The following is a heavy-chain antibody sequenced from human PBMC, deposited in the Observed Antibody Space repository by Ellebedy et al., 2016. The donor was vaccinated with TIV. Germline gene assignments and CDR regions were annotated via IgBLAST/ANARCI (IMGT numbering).Heavy chain of an antibody. CDR3: AGGSSWKSKCKY. CDR2: IYYSGST. J-gene: IGHJ4*02. V-gene: IGHV4-59*08. Sequence: MPGGSLRPSCTLPGGSISSHYWSWTRQPPGKGLEWIGYIYYSGSTNYNPSLKSPFTISVDTSKNPFSLKLSSVTAADTALYYWAGGSSWKSKCKYWGQGTLVTVSS. D-gene: IGHD6-13*01. CDR1: GGSISSHY.